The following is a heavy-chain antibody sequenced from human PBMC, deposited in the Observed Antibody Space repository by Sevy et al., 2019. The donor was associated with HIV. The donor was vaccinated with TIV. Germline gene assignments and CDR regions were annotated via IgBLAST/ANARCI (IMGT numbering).Heavy chain of an antibody. CDR1: GDSITSSSYY. CDR3: ARRAYGSSHYFDY. D-gene: IGHD6-13*01. J-gene: IGHJ4*01. CDR2: IYYRGNT. Sequence: SENLSLTCSVSGDSITSSSYYWGWIRQPPGKGLEWIGIIYYRGNTYYNPSLKSRVTIFVDTSKNHFSLKLTSVTAADTAFYYCARRAYGSSHYFDYWGHGTLVTVSS. V-gene: IGHV4-39*02.